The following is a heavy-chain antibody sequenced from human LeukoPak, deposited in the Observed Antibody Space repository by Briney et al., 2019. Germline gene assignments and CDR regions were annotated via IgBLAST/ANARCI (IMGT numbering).Heavy chain of an antibody. D-gene: IGHD3-16*02. CDR1: GYTFTSYG. V-gene: IGHV1-18*01. CDR3: AREESDDYVWGSYRYNQGPFDY. Sequence: ASVKVSCKASGYTFTSYGISWVRQAPGQGLEWMGWISAYNGNTNYAQKFQGRVTMTTDTSTSTAYMELRSLRSDDTAVYYCAREESDDYVWGSYRYNQGPFDYWGQGTLVTVSS. J-gene: IGHJ4*02. CDR2: ISAYNGNT.